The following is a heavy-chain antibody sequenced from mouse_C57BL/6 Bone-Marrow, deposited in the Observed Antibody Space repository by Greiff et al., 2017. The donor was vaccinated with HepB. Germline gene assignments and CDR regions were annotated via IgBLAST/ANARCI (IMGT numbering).Heavy chain of an antibody. Sequence: VQLQQSGAELVRPGTSVKVSCKASGYAFTNYLIEWVKQRPGQGLEWIGVINPGSGGTNYNEKFKGKATLTADKSSSTAYMELRSLTSEDSAVYYCTRPLPWFAYWGQGTLVTVSA. CDR3: TRPLPWFAY. CDR2: INPGSGGT. V-gene: IGHV1-54*01. J-gene: IGHJ3*01. CDR1: GYAFTNYL.